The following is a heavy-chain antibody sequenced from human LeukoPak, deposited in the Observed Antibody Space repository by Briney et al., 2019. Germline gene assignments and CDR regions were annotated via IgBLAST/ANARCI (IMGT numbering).Heavy chain of an antibody. D-gene: IGHD6-13*01. Sequence: SETLSLTCTVSGGSISSGSYYWSWIRQPAGKGLEWIGRIYTSGSTNYNPSLKSRVTISVDTSKNQFSLKLSSVTAADTAVYYCARLSSWYDYYYYYMDVWGKGTTVTIS. CDR1: GGSISSGSYY. J-gene: IGHJ6*03. V-gene: IGHV4-61*02. CDR3: ARLSSWYDYYYYYMDV. CDR2: IYTSGST.